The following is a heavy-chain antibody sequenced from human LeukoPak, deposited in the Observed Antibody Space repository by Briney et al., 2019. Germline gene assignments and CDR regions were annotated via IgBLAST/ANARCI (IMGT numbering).Heavy chain of an antibody. D-gene: IGHD2-15*01. CDR2: LYYSGST. CDR3: ARDVPSGGLNWFDP. Sequence: SETLSLTCTVSGGSISSSNYYWAWIRQPPGKGLEWIGSLYYSGSTYYNPSLKSRVSISMDTSKNQLSLNLNSVTAADTAVYYCARDVPSGGLNWFDPWGQGTLVTVSS. CDR1: GGSISSSNYY. V-gene: IGHV4-39*07. J-gene: IGHJ5*02.